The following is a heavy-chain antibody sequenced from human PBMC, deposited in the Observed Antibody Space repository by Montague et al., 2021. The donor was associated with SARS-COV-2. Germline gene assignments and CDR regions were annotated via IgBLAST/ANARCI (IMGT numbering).Heavy chain of an antibody. CDR2: IYSSGTT. V-gene: IGHV4-61*10. Sequence: SETLSLTCTVSGDSMSSGRYYWTWIRQPAGKRLEWIGRIYSSGTTNYNPSLKSRVTISVDTSKNHFSLKLNSVTAADTAVYYCAQTSGGAYYYPMDVWGQGITGTV. CDR1: GDSMSSGRYY. J-gene: IGHJ6*01. D-gene: IGHD2-2*01. CDR3: AQTSGGAYYYPMDV.